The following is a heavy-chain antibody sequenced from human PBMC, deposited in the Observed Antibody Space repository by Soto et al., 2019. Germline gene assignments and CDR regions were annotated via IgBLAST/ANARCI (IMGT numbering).Heavy chain of an antibody. CDR2: IIPIFGTA. D-gene: IGHD6-6*01. CDR3: SSPLYISSSIGWCDH. CDR1: GGTFSSYA. V-gene: IGHV1-69*01. Sequence: SGQVSCNASGGTFSSYAISWVRQAPGQGLEWMGGIIPIFGTANYAQKFQGRVTITADEPTSTAYMELSNLRSEDTAVYYCSSPLYISSSIGWCDHRGQRTLVPVSS. J-gene: IGHJ5*02.